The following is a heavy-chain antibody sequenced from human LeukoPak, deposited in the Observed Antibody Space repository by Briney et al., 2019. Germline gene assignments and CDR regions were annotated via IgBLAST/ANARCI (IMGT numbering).Heavy chain of an antibody. V-gene: IGHV1-69*04. Sequence: SVKVSCTASGGTFSSYAISWVRQAPGQGLEWMGRIIPILGIANYAQKFQGRVTITADKSTSTAYMELSSLRSEDTAVYYCARERIAMIVVVINGMDVWGQGTTVTVSS. D-gene: IGHD3-22*01. CDR2: IIPILGIA. CDR3: ARERIAMIVVVINGMDV. J-gene: IGHJ6*02. CDR1: GGTFSSYA.